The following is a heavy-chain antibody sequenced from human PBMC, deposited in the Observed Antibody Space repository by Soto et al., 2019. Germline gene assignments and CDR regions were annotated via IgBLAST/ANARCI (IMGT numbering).Heavy chain of an antibody. CDR1: GGSISSSSYY. CDR3: ARLSSSGWYYFDY. J-gene: IGHJ4*02. D-gene: IGHD6-19*01. CDR2: IYYSGST. V-gene: IGHV4-39*01. Sequence: PSETLSLTCTVSGGSISSSSYYWGWIRQPPGKGLEWIGSIYYSGSTYYNPSLKSRVTISVDTSKNQFSLKLSSVTAADTAVYYWARLSSSGWYYFDYWGQGTLVTVSS.